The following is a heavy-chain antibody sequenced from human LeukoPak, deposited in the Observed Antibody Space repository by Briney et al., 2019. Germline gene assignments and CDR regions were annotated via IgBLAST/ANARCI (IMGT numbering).Heavy chain of an antibody. V-gene: IGHV3-74*01. CDR2: INSDGRTT. CDR3: GRGMKDYYGLDY. CDR1: GFIFSSFW. J-gene: IGHJ4*02. Sequence: GGSLRLSCAASGFIFSSFWMHWVRQVPGKGLVWVSHINSDGRTTDYADSVRGRFTISRDNAKNTLYLQMNRLTVEDTAVYYCGRGMKDYYGLDYWGQGILVTVSS. D-gene: IGHD3-10*01.